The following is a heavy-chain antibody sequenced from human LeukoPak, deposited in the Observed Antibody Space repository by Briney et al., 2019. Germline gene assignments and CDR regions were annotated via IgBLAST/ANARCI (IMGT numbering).Heavy chain of an antibody. CDR2: ISYDGSNK. J-gene: IGHJ4*02. Sequence: PGRSLRLTCAASGFTFSSYAMHWVRQAPGKGLEWVAVISYDGSNKYYADSVKGRFTISRDNSKNTLYLQMNSLRAEDTAVYYCARGYSYGQLDYWGQGTLVTVSS. CDR1: GFTFSSYA. CDR3: ARGYSYGQLDY. D-gene: IGHD5-18*01. V-gene: IGHV3-30-3*01.